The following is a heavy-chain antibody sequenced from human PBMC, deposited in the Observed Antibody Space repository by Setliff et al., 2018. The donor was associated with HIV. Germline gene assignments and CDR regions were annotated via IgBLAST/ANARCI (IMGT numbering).Heavy chain of an antibody. CDR2: INPNSGGT. CDR1: GYTFTSYA. Sequence: ASVKVSCKASGYTFTSYAMHWVRQAPGQRLEWMGRINPNSGGTNYAQKFQGRVTMTRDTSISTAYMELSSLRSDDTAVYYCARKIGVVMSDHWFDPWGPGTLVTVSS. D-gene: IGHD3-22*01. CDR3: ARKIGVVMSDHWFDP. J-gene: IGHJ5*02. V-gene: IGHV1-2*06.